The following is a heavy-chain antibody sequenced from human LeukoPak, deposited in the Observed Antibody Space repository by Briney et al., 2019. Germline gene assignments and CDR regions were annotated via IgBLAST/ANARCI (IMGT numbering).Heavy chain of an antibody. D-gene: IGHD3-22*01. CDR3: ARVPAPYSYDTNPYDS. V-gene: IGHV1-8*01. Sequence: ASVKVSCKASGYTFTSYDINWVRQATGQGLEWMGWMNPNSGNTGYAQKFQGRVTMTRNTSISTAYMELSSLRSEDTAVYYCARVPAPYSYDTNPYDSWGQGTLVTVSS. J-gene: IGHJ4*02. CDR1: GYTFTSYD. CDR2: MNPNSGNT.